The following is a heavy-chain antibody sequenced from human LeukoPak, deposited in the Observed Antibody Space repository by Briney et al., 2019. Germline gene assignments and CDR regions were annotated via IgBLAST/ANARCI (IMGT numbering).Heavy chain of an antibody. D-gene: IGHD1-26*01. CDR2: IYYSGST. J-gene: IGHJ4*02. V-gene: IGHV4-39*07. CDR3: ARDGGMLGATAFDY. CDR1: GGSISSSSYY. Sequence: SETLSLTCTVSGGSISSSSYYWGWIRQPPGKGLEWIGSIYYSGSTYYNPSLKSRVTISVDTSKNQFSLKLISVTAADTAVYYCARDGGMLGATAFDYWGQGTLVTVSS.